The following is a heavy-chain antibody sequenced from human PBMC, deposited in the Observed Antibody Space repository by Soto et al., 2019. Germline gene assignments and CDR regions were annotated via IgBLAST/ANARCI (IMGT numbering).Heavy chain of an antibody. V-gene: IGHV1-18*04. CDR3: ARDLLVLRFLEWLPPGYYYRMDV. D-gene: IGHD3-3*01. Sequence: ASVKVSCKASGYTFTSYGISWVRQAPGQGLEWMGWISAYNGNTNYAQKLQGRVTMTTDTSTSTAYMELRSLRSDDTAVYYCARDLLVLRFLEWLPPGYYYRMDVWGPATSVTVSS. CDR1: GYTFTSYG. J-gene: IGHJ6*02. CDR2: ISAYNGNT.